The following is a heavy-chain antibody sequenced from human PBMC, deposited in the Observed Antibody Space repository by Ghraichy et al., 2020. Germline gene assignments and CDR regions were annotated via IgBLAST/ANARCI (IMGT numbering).Heavy chain of an antibody. CDR1: GFTFSSYW. CDR3: TRDSITMIVRDFDY. V-gene: IGHV3-74*01. J-gene: IGHJ4*02. D-gene: IGHD3-22*01. CDR2: ISSDGRST. Sequence: GGSLRLSCAASGFTFSSYWMHWVRQVPGKGLVWVSRISSDGRSTSYAASVKGRFTISRDNAKNTLYLQMSSLRAEDTAVYYCTRDSITMIVRDFDYWGQGTLVTVSS.